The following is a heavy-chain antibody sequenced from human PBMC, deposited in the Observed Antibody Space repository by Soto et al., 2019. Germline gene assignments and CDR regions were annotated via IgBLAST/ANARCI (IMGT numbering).Heavy chain of an antibody. Sequence: QVQLVQSGAEVKKPGSSVKVSCMASGGTFSSYAISWVRQAPGQGLEWMGGIIPICGTANYAQKFQGRVTITADKSTSTAYMELSSLRSEDTAVYYCARDEGAHTYYDFWSGYSFDYWGQGTLVTVSS. CDR2: IIPICGTA. D-gene: IGHD3-3*01. J-gene: IGHJ4*02. CDR3: ARDEGAHTYYDFWSGYSFDY. V-gene: IGHV1-69*06. CDR1: GGTFSSYA.